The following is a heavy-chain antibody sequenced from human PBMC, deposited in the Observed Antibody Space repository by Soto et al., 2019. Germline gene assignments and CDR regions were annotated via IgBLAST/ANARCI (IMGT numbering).Heavy chain of an antibody. J-gene: IGHJ4*02. CDR3: ARHSGYDFWSGYWGFDY. D-gene: IGHD3-3*01. Sequence: QLQLQESGPGLVKPSETLSLTCTVSGGSISSSSYYWGWIRQPPGKGLEWIGSIYYSGSTYYNPSLKSRVTISVDTSKNQFSLKLSSVTAADTAVYYCARHSGYDFWSGYWGFDYWGQGTLVTVSS. V-gene: IGHV4-39*01. CDR1: GGSISSSSYY. CDR2: IYYSGST.